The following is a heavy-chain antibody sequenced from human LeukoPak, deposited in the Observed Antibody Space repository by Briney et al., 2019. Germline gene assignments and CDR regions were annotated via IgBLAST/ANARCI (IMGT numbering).Heavy chain of an antibody. CDR2: IYYSGST. CDR1: GGSISSYY. V-gene: IGHV4-59*01. D-gene: IGHD2-2*01. J-gene: IGHJ4*02. CDR3: ARGGEDIVVVPAAMPLYFDY. Sequence: SETLSLTCTVSGGSISSYYWSWIRQPPGKGLEWIGYIYYSGSTNYNPSLKSRVTISVDTSKNQFSLKLSSVTAADTAVYYCARGGEDIVVVPAAMPLYFDYWGQGTLVTVSS.